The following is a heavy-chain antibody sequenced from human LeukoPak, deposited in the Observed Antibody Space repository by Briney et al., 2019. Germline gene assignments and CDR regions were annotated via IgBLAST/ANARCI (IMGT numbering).Heavy chain of an antibody. J-gene: IGHJ4*02. CDR1: GFAFSSYG. V-gene: IGHV3-23*01. CDR2: ISGSGGST. Sequence: GGSLRLSCAASGFAFSSYGMSWVRQAPGKGLEWVSAISGSGGSTYYADSVKGRFTISRDNSKNTLYLQMNSLRAEDTAVYYCAKDEVTYYYDSSGYPPDYWGQGTLVTVSS. CDR3: AKDEVTYYYDSSGYPPDY. D-gene: IGHD3-22*01.